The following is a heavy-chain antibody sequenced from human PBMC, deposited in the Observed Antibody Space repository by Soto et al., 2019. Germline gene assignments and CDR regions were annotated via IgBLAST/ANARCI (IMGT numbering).Heavy chain of an antibody. V-gene: IGHV3-7*01. CDR1: GFTFSSYW. D-gene: IGHD6-13*01. J-gene: IGHJ4*02. CDR3: ARGIAAAGTLFDY. CDR2: IKQDGSEK. Sequence: GGSLILSCAASGFTFSSYWMSWVRQAPGKGLEWVANIKQDGSEKYYVDSVKGRFTISRDNAKNSLYLQMNSLRAEDTAVYYCARGIAAAGTLFDYWGQGTLVTVSS.